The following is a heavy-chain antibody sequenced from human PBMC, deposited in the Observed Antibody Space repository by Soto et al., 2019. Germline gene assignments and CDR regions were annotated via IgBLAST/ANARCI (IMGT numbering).Heavy chain of an antibody. D-gene: IGHD6-6*01. CDR3: ARAPSLRYIAAAPYGLDV. V-gene: IGHV4-59*01. CDR1: GGSISGYY. Sequence: ASETLSLTCAVSGGSISGYYWSWIRQPPGKGLEWIGYMYNTGSTNYNPSLKSRVTISLDTSKNQFSLKLSSVTAADTAVYFCARAPSLRYIAAAPYGLDVCGQGTTVTVSS. CDR2: MYNTGST. J-gene: IGHJ6*02.